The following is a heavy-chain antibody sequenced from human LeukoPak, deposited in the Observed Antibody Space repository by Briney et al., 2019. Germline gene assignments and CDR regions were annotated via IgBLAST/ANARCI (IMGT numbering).Heavy chain of an antibody. Sequence: SETLSLTCTVSGGSISSGGFYWSWIRQHPGKGLEWIGYIYYSGSTYYNPSLKSRVTISVDTSKNQFSLKLSSVTAADTAVYYCARQSSSSWGIYNWFDPWGQGTLVTVSS. CDR3: ARQSSSSWGIYNWFDP. D-gene: IGHD6-13*01. J-gene: IGHJ5*02. CDR1: GGSISSGGFY. V-gene: IGHV4-31*03. CDR2: IYYSGST.